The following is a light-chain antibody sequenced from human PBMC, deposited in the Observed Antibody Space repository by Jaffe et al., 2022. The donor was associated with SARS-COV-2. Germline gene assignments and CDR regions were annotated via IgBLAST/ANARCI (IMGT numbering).Light chain of an antibody. CDR2: DVT. CDR3: SSYAGSHTPVV. Sequence: QSALTQPRSVSGSPGQSVTISCTGTSSDVGGYNYVSWYQQHPGKVPKLMIFDVTQRSSGVPDRFSGSKSGNTASLTISGLRAEDEADYYCSSYAGSHTPVVFGGGTKLTVL. CDR1: SSDVGGYNY. V-gene: IGLV2-11*01. J-gene: IGLJ2*01.